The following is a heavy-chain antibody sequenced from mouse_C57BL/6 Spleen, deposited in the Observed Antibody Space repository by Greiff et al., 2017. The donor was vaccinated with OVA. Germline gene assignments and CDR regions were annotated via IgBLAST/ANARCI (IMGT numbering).Heavy chain of an antibody. J-gene: IGHJ2*01. D-gene: IGHD4-1*01. CDR2: INPSTGGT. V-gene: IGHV1-42*01. Sequence: DVKLQESGPELVKPGASVKISCKASGYSFTGYYMNWVKQSPEKSLEWIGEINPSTGGTTYNQKFKAKATLTVDKSSSTAYMQLKSLTSEDSAVYYCARHWDGEDYFDYWGQGTTLTVSS. CDR1: GYSFTGYY. CDR3: ARHWDGEDYFDY.